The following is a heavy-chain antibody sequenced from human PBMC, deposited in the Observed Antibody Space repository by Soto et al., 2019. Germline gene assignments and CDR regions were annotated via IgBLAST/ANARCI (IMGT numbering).Heavy chain of an antibody. CDR3: ARGGEVGAGQYYLGDS. D-gene: IGHD2-21*01. Sequence: EVQLVESGGDLVQPGGSLRLSCEASGFTFSSNWMHWVRQGPGKGLVWVSRMNPDGSTRGYADSVEGRFTVSRDNARKTVLLEMSSLGAVETAVSYCARGGEVGAGQYYLGDSWGQGTLVTVSS. J-gene: IGHJ4*02. V-gene: IGHV3-74*01. CDR2: MNPDGSTR. CDR1: GFTFSSNW.